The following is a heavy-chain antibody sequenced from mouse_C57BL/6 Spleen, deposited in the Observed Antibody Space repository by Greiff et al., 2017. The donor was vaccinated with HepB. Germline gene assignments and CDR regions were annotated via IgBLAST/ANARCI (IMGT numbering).Heavy chain of an antibody. V-gene: IGHV1-50*01. J-gene: IGHJ1*03. D-gene: IGHD2-2*01. CDR2: IDPSDSYT. CDR1: GYTFTSYW. Sequence: QVQLQQPGAELVKPGASVKLSCKASGYTFTSYWMQWVKQRPGQGLEWIGEIDPSDSYTNYNQKFKGKATLTVDTSSSTAYMQLSSLTSEDSAVDYCARTRLPPYWYVDVWGTGTTVTVSS. CDR3: ARTRLPPYWYVDV.